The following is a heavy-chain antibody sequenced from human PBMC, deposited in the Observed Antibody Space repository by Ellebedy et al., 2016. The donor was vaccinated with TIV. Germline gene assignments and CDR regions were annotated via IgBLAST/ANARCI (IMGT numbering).Heavy chain of an antibody. D-gene: IGHD6-19*01. Sequence: SETLSLTCGVYGGSFSGYYWSWVRQPPGKGLEWIGEVNQSGRTNYHPSLKSRVTISVDRSKNQFSLRLSSVTAADTAVYYCAEGRSGWYYFDYWGQGTLVTVSS. J-gene: IGHJ4*02. CDR3: AEGRSGWYYFDY. CDR2: VNQSGRT. V-gene: IGHV4-34*01. CDR1: GGSFSGYY.